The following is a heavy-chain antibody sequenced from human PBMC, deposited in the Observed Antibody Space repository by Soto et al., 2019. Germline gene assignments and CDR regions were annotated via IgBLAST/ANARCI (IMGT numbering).Heavy chain of an antibody. V-gene: IGHV3-30*03. CDR1: GFPFSTYG. CDR2: ISYDGSNT. Sequence: TVGSLRLSCAASGFPFSTYGMHWVRQVPGKGLEWVAVISYDGSNTYYADSVKGRFSISRDNSKNTLYLQMNSLTAEDTAVYYCALHTNYNSGWFGLIDFWGQGALVTVSS. J-gene: IGHJ4*02. CDR3: ALHTNYNSGWFGLIDF. D-gene: IGHD6-19*01.